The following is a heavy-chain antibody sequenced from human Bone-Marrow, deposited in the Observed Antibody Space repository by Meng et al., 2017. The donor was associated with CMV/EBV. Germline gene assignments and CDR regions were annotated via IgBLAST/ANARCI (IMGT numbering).Heavy chain of an antibody. V-gene: IGHV3-53*01. D-gene: IGHD5-18*01. CDR2: IYSGGST. J-gene: IGHJ6*02. CDR1: GFTVSSNY. Sequence: GGSLRLSCAASGFTVSSNYMSWVRQAPGKGLEWVSVIYSGGSTYYADSVKGRFTISRDTSKNTLYLQMNSLRAEDTAVYYRARGTAMVPSYNYYYGMDVWGQGTTVTVSS. CDR3: ARGTAMVPSYNYYYGMDV.